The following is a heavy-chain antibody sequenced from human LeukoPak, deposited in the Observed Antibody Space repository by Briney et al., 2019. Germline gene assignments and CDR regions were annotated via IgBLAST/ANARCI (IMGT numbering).Heavy chain of an antibody. CDR2: INGGDGNT. V-gene: IGHV1-3*01. J-gene: IGHJ4*02. Sequence: ASVKVSCKTSGYTFSTYAIQWVRQAPGQRLEGMGWINGGDGNTKFSQKFQGRVTITSDTSASSSHMELSSLRSEDTAVYYCARSYIVVVPAVYFDYWGQGTLVTVSS. D-gene: IGHD2-2*01. CDR3: ARSYIVVVPAVYFDY. CDR1: GYTFSTYA.